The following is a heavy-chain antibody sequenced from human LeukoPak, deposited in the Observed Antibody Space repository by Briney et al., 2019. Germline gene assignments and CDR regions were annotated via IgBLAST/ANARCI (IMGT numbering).Heavy chain of an antibody. V-gene: IGHV4-61*02. CDR3: ARAKGDDFWSGYYSVDWYFDL. D-gene: IGHD3-3*01. CDR1: GGSISSGSYY. J-gene: IGHJ2*01. CDR2: IYTSGST. Sequence: SETLSLTCTVSGGSISSGSYYWSWIRQPAGKGLEWIGRIYTSGSTNYNPSLKSRVTISVDTSKNQFSLKLSSVTAADTAVYYCARAKGDDFWSGYYSVDWYFDLWGRGTLVTVSS.